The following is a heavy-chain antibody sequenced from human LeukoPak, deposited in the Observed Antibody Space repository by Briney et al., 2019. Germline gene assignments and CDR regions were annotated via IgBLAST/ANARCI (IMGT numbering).Heavy chain of an antibody. CDR3: AREAVVTATTGFDY. CDR2: INPNSGGT. CDR1: GYTFTGYY. D-gene: IGHD2-21*02. J-gene: IGHJ4*02. V-gene: IGHV1-2*02. Sequence: GASVKVSCKASGYTFTGYYMHWVRQAPGQGLEWMGWINPNSGGTNYAQKFQGRVTMTRDTSISTAYMELSRLRSDDTAVYYCAREAVVTATTGFDYWGQGTLVTVSS.